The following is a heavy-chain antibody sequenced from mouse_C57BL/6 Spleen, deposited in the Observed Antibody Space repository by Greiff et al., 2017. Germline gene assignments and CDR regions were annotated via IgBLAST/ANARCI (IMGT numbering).Heavy chain of an antibody. V-gene: IGHV5-16*01. J-gene: IGHJ3*01. Sequence: EVMLVESEGGLVQPGSSMKLSCTASGFTFSDYYMAWVRQVPEKGLEWVANINYDGSSTYYLDSLKSRFIISRDNAKNILYLQMSSLKSEDTATYYCARDGYDYPFAYWGQGTLVTVSA. CDR2: INYDGSST. CDR3: ARDGYDYPFAY. CDR1: GFTFSDYY. D-gene: IGHD2-4*01.